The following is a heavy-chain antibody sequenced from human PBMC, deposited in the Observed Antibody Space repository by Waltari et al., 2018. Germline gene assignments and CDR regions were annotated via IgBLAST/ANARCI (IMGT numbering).Heavy chain of an antibody. CDR2: IYTSGST. J-gene: IGHJ4*02. CDR3: ARDSSYYGSDPFDY. CDR1: GGSISSYY. D-gene: IGHD3-10*01. V-gene: IGHV4-4*07. Sequence: QVQLQESGPGLVKPSETLSLTCTVSGGSISSYYWSWIRQPAGKGREWSGRIYTSGSTIYNPAPKSRLAMSVDTSNNQSSLKLSSVTAADAAVYYCARDSSYYGSDPFDYWGQGTLVTVSS.